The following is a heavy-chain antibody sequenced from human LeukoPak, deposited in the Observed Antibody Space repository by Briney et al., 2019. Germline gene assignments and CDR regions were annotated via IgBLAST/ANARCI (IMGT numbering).Heavy chain of an antibody. D-gene: IGHD1-26*01. CDR1: GGSISSGGYY. V-gene: IGHV4-31*03. J-gene: IGHJ4*02. Sequence: SETLSLTCTVSGGSISSGGYYWSWIRQHPGKGLEWIGYIYYSGSTYYNPSLKSRVTISVDTSKNQFSLKLSSMTAADTAVYYCARGAPEVGRLGNWGQGTLVTVSS. CDR3: ARGAPEVGRLGN. CDR2: IYYSGST.